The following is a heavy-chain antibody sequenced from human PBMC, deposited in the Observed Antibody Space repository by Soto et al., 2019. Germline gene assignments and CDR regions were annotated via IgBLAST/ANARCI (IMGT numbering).Heavy chain of an antibody. CDR2: INHSGST. CDR1: GGSFSGYY. Sequence: SESLSLACAVYGGSFSGYYWSWIRQPPGKGLEWIGEINHSGSTNYNPSLKSRVTISVDTSKNQFSLKLSSVTAADTAVYYCARASYRGVLDPWGQGTLVTVSS. J-gene: IGHJ5*02. D-gene: IGHD3-10*01. V-gene: IGHV4-34*01. CDR3: ARASYRGVLDP.